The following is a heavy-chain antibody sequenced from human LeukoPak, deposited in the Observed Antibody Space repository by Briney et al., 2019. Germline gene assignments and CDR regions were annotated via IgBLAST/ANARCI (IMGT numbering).Heavy chain of an antibody. V-gene: IGHV3-23*01. CDR1: GFSFSSYA. J-gene: IGHJ6*03. Sequence: GGSLRLSCATSGFSFSSYAMSWVRQAPGKGLEWVSTMSSSDDGSYYAASVRGRFTISRDTSRSTLYMQMNSLRAEDTAVYYCARGSKEYNWNDSHYYYYMDVWGKGTTVTVSS. CDR2: MSSSDDGS. D-gene: IGHD1-20*01. CDR3: ARGSKEYNWNDSHYYYYMDV.